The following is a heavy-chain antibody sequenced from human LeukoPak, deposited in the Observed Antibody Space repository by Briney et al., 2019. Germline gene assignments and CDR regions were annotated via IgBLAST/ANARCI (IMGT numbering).Heavy chain of an antibody. D-gene: IGHD6-6*01. CDR3: VRDQGTSYLFDY. Sequence: ASVKVSCKASGYTFTSYAMHWVRQAPGQRLEWMGWISPGNGDTKCSQEFQGRVTITRDTSASTAYMELSSLRSDDMAVYYCVRDQGTSYLFDYWGQGTLVTVSS. CDR2: ISPGNGDT. V-gene: IGHV1-3*03. J-gene: IGHJ4*02. CDR1: GYTFTSYA.